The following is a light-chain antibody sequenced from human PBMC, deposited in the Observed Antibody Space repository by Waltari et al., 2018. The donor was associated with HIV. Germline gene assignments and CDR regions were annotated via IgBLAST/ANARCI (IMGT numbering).Light chain of an antibody. CDR2: EVT. CDR3: CSYTRTTSYV. V-gene: IGLV2-14*01. Sequence: PASVSGSPGQSITISCTGTSDDVGGYNFVSWYRQHPGKVPKLIISEVTNRTSGTPDRFSGSKSGNTASLTISGLQAEDDGDYFCCSYTRTTSYVFGTGTTVTAL. J-gene: IGLJ1*01. CDR1: SDDVGGYNF.